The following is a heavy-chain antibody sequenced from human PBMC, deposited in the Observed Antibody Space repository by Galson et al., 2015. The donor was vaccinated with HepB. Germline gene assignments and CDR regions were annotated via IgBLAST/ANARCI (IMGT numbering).Heavy chain of an antibody. CDR3: ARARPPGGYYFDY. CDR1: GFTVSSNY. CDR2: IYSGGST. Sequence: SLRLSCAASGFTVSSNYMSWVRQAPGKGLEWVSVIYSGGSTYYADSVKGRFTISRDNSKNTLYLQMNSLRAEDTAVYYCARARPPGGYYFDYWGQGTLVTVSS. V-gene: IGHV3-53*01. J-gene: IGHJ4*02. D-gene: IGHD1-26*01.